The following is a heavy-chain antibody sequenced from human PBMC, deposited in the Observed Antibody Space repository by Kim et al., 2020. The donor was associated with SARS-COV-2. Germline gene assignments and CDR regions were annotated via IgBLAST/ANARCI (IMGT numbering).Heavy chain of an antibody. J-gene: IGHJ4*02. CDR3: ARDRDVPGILDY. D-gene: IGHD2-2*01. V-gene: IGHV4-61*01. Sequence: SETLSLTCIVSSGSVSSGSYYWSWIRQPPGKGLEYIGYIYYDGSANYNPSLRSRVTISRDTSKNQFSLRLSSVTAADTAVYYCARDRDVPGILDYWGQGTLVTVSS. CDR2: IYYDGSA. CDR1: SGSVSSGSYY.